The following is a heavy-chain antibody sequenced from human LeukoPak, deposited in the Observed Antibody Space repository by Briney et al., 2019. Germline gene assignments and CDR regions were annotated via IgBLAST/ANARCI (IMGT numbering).Heavy chain of an antibody. Sequence: RSGRSLRLSCAASGFTFSSYSMNWVRQAPGKGLEWVSSISSSSSYIYYADSVKGRFTIPRDNTKNSLYLQMNSLRAEDTAVYYCASLRPTSGSYINFDYWGQGTLVTVSS. D-gene: IGHD1-26*01. CDR1: GFTFSSYS. CDR3: ASLRPTSGSYINFDY. V-gene: IGHV3-21*01. J-gene: IGHJ4*02. CDR2: ISSSSSYI.